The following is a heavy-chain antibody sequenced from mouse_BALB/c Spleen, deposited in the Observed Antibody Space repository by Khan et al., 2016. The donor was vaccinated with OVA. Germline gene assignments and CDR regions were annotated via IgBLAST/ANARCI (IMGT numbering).Heavy chain of an antibody. CDR2: ISPGSGDT. J-gene: IGHJ3*01. V-gene: IGHV1-77*01. CDR3: ARSNYFGYTFAY. CDR1: GYTFTDYY. D-gene: IGHD1-2*01. Sequence: QVQLQQSGAELARPGASVKLSCKASGYTFTDYYINWVKQRTGQGLEWIGEISPGSGDTYYNERFKGKATLTADKSSSTAYMQRSSLTTEASAVYFFARSNYFGYTFAYWGQGTLVTVSA.